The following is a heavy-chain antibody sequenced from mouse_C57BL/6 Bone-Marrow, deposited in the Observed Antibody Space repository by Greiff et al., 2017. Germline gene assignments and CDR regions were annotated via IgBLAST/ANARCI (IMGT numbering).Heavy chain of an antibody. Sequence: VQLQQSGPGLVQPSQSLSITCTVSGFSFTSYGVHWVRQSPGKGLEWLGVIWRGGSTDYNAAFMSRLSITKDNSKSQVFFKMNSLQADDTAIYYCAETGTGYYYYFDDWGQGTTLTVSS. CDR1: GFSFTSYG. CDR3: AETGTGYYYYFDD. CDR2: IWRGGST. V-gene: IGHV2-5*01. D-gene: IGHD4-1*01. J-gene: IGHJ2*01.